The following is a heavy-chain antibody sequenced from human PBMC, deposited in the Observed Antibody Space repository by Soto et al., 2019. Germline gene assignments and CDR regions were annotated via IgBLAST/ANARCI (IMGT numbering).Heavy chain of an antibody. V-gene: IGHV4-59*01. Sequence: SETLSLTCTVSGDAIINYYWSWIRQTPGRGLEWIGCVHESGSTDYNPSLKGRVTISLHTSKSQFSLSLRSATAADTATYYCARGTRALITSFFAYWGQGIPVTVS. CDR3: ARGTRALITSFFAY. CDR1: GDAIINYY. J-gene: IGHJ4*02. CDR2: VHESGST. D-gene: IGHD1-20*01.